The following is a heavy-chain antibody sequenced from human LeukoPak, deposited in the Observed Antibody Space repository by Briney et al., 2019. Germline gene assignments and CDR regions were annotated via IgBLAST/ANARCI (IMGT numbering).Heavy chain of an antibody. CDR2: ISSSGSTI. J-gene: IGHJ5*02. V-gene: IGHV3-11*04. CDR3: ARDSYGTSGYQGWFDP. Sequence: GGSLRLSCAASGFTFSDYYMSWIRQAPGKGLEWVSYISSSGSTIYYADSVKGRFTISRDNAKNPLYLQMNSLRAEDTAVYYCARDSYGTSGYQGWFDPWGQGTLVTVSS. D-gene: IGHD3-22*01. CDR1: GFTFSDYY.